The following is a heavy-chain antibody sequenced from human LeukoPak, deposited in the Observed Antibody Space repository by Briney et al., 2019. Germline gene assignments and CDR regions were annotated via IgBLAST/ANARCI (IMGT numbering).Heavy chain of an antibody. J-gene: IGHJ4*02. Sequence: GGSLGLSCATSGFAFSGYAMRWVRQAPGKGLDWVSTISGSGATTSYADSVKGRFTISRDNSQQTLNLQMNSLRPEDIALYYSAKDFLLRKAEAIDYWGQGTLVTVTS. V-gene: IGHV3-23*01. CDR3: AKDFLLRKAEAIDY. CDR1: GFAFSGYA. CDR2: ISGSGATT. D-gene: IGHD3-16*01.